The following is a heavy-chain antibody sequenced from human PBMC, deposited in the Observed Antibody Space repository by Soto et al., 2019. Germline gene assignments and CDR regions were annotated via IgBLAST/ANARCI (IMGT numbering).Heavy chain of an antibody. CDR3: AKAYYGSGSSPFDP. V-gene: IGHV3-23*01. CDR2: ISGSGGST. CDR1: GFTFSSYA. J-gene: IGHJ5*02. D-gene: IGHD3-10*01. Sequence: GGSLRLSCAASGFTFSSYAMSWVRQAPGKGLEWVSAISGSGGSTYYADSVKGRFTISRDNSKNTLYLQMNSLRAEDTAVYYCAKAYYGSGSSPFDPWGQGTLVTSPQ.